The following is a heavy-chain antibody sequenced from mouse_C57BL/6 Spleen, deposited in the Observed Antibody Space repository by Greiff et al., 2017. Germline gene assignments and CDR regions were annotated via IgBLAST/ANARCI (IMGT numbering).Heavy chain of an antibody. V-gene: IGHV1-55*01. J-gene: IGHJ4*01. CDR1: GYTFTSYW. CDR2: IYPGSGST. D-gene: IGHD1-1*01. Sequence: VQLQQSGAELVQPGASVKMSCKASGYTFTSYWITWVKQRPGQGLEWIGDIYPGSGSTNYNEQFKSKATLTVDTSSSTAYMQLSSLTSEDSAVYYGASKGLRVYAMDYWGQGTSVTVSS. CDR3: ASKGLRVYAMDY.